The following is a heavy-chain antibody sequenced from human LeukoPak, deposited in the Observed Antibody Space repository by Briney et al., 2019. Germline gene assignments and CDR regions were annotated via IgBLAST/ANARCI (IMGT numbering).Heavy chain of an antibody. V-gene: IGHV3-7*01. CDR3: AREILGVRGYNGDDSFDI. CDR1: GFIFSSYG. J-gene: IGHJ3*02. D-gene: IGHD5-24*01. CDR2: IKHDGSEK. Sequence: GGPQRFSCAASGFIFSSYGMHWLRQAPGKGLEWVANIKHDGSEKYSVVSVKGRFTISRDNAQSSLYLQMNSRRGEDTAVYYGAREILGVRGYNGDDSFDIWGQGTMVTVSS.